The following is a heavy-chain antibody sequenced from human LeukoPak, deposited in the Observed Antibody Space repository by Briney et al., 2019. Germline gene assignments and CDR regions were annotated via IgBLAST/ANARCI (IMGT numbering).Heavy chain of an antibody. CDR3: ARTLDSSGYYFVY. CDR1: GFTFSSYE. J-gene: IGHJ4*02. D-gene: IGHD3-22*01. Sequence: GGSLRLSCATSGFTFSSYEMNWVRQAPGKGLEWVSYISSSGRTIYYADSVNGRFTISRDNAKNSLYLQMNSLRAEDTAVYYCARTLDSSGYYFVYWGQGTLVTVSS. V-gene: IGHV3-48*03. CDR2: ISSSGRTI.